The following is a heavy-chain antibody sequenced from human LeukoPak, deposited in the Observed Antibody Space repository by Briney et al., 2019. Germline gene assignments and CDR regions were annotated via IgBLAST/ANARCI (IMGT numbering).Heavy chain of an antibody. CDR2: ISYDGGNK. D-gene: IGHD1-26*01. CDR3: AKDRDHSGELGIDY. V-gene: IGHV3-30*18. J-gene: IGHJ4*02. Sequence: GGSLRLSCAASGFTFNSYGMHWVRQAPGKGLEWVAVISYDGGNKYYADSVKGRFTISRDNSKNTLYLQMNSLRPEDTAVYYCAKDRDHSGELGIDYWGQGILVTVSS. CDR1: GFTFNSYG.